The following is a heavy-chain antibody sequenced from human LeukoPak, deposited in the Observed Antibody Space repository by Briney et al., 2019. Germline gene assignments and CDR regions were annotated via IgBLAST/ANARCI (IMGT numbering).Heavy chain of an antibody. CDR3: ARGQRKVYSYYYYMDV. CDR1: GYSISSGYY. CDR2: IYHSGST. V-gene: IGHV4-38-2*02. J-gene: IGHJ6*03. Sequence: SETLSLTCTVSGYSISSGYYWGWIRQPPGKGLEWIGSIYHSGSTYYNPSLKSRVTISVDTSKNQFSLKLSSVTAADTAVYYCARGQRKVYSYYYYMDVWGKGTTVTISS. D-gene: IGHD1-14*01.